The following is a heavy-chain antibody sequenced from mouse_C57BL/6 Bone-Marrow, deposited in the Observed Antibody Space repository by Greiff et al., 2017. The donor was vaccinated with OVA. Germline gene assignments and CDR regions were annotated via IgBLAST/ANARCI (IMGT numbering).Heavy chain of an antibody. J-gene: IGHJ2*01. CDR3: ARHEEGYDGYSGVFDY. D-gene: IGHD2-3*01. Sequence: VKLMESGAELVKPGASVKLPCKASGYTFTEYTIHWVKQRSGQGLEWIGWFYPGSGSIKYNEKFKDKATLTADKSSSTVYMELSRLTSEDSAVYFCARHEEGYDGYSGVFDYWGQGTTLTVSS. CDR2: FYPGSGSI. V-gene: IGHV1-62-2*01. CDR1: GYTFTEYT.